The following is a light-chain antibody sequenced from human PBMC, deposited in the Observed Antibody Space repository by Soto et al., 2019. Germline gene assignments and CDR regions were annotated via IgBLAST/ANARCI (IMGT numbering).Light chain of an antibody. V-gene: IGKV3-20*01. CDR1: QSVPKNY. CDR2: GPS. Sequence: DIVLTQSPGTLSLSPGERATLSCRASQSVPKNYLAWYQQKPGQAPRLLMYGPSSRATGIPDRFSGSGSGTDFTLSISRPEPEDFAVYYCHQYATSPQTFGQGTKVEVK. CDR3: HQYATSPQT. J-gene: IGKJ1*01.